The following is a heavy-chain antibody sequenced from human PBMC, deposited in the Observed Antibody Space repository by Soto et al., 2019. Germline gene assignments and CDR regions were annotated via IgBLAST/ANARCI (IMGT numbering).Heavy chain of an antibody. Sequence: GPTLVNPTQTLTLTCTFSGFSLSTSGVGVGWIRQPPGKALEWLALIYWNDDKRYSPSLKSRLTITKDTSKNQVVLTMTKMDPVDTATYYCAQGVAAAGYYYYYYGMDVWGQGTTVTVSS. V-gene: IGHV2-5*01. J-gene: IGHJ6*02. CDR3: AQGVAAAGYYYYYYGMDV. CDR2: IYWNDDK. D-gene: IGHD6-13*01. CDR1: GFSLSTSGVG.